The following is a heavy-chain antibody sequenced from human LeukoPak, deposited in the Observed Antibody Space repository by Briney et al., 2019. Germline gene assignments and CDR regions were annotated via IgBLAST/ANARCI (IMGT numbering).Heavy chain of an antibody. CDR3: ARVTRYCSGGSCDHDAFDI. CDR2: MNPNSGNT. CDR1: GYTFTSYD. V-gene: IGHV1-8*01. J-gene: IGHJ3*02. D-gene: IGHD2-15*01. Sequence: ASVKVSCKASGYTFTSYDINWVRQATGQGLVWMGWMNPNSGNTGYAQKFQGRVTMTRNTSISTAYMELSSLRSVDTAVYYCARVTRYCSGGSCDHDAFDIWGQGTMVTVSS.